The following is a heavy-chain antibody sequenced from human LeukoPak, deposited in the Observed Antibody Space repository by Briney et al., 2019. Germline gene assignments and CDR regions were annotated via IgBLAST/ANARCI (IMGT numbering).Heavy chain of an antibody. CDR1: GESLSDYY. CDR3: ARRRDWNDVLDS. CDR2: ISHDGNT. V-gene: IGHV4-34*01. D-gene: IGHD1-1*01. Sequence: PSETLSLTCAVYGESLSDYYWSWIRQPPKKGLEWIGQISHDGNTNYNPSLKSRVTLSTDTSKNQFSLRLTSVTTADTAIYYCARRRDWNDVLDSWGQGTPVTVSS. J-gene: IGHJ4*02.